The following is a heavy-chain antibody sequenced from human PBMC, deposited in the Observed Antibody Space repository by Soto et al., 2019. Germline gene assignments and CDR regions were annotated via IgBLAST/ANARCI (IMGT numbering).Heavy chain of an antibody. J-gene: IGHJ4*02. D-gene: IGHD4-17*01. Sequence: LSLTCPVSGDSVSKYSWTWTRQPVVKGLEWIGRIYTTRSPNYNPSLKSRVTMSVDTSKNQFSLKLNLSSVTAADTAVYYCARSPAYGADANLESCGQGTLVTVSS. CDR2: IYTTRSP. CDR1: GDSVSKYS. CDR3: ARSPAYGADANLES. V-gene: IGHV4-4*07.